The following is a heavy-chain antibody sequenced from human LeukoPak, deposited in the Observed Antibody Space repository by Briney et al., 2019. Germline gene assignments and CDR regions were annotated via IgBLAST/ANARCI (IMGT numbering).Heavy chain of an antibody. Sequence: GESLKISCKGSGYSFTSYWIGWVRQMPGKGLEWMGIIYPSDSDTRYSPSFQGQVTISADKSISTAYLQWSSLKASDTAMYYCARLCSSTSCYAGFDYWGQGTLVTVSS. D-gene: IGHD2-2*01. CDR1: GYSFTSYW. CDR2: IYPSDSDT. CDR3: ARLCSSTSCYAGFDY. J-gene: IGHJ4*02. V-gene: IGHV5-51*01.